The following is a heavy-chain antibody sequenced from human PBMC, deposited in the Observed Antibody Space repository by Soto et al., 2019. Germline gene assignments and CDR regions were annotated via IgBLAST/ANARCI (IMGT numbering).Heavy chain of an antibody. CDR1: GFAFANYA. V-gene: IGHV3-23*01. J-gene: IGHJ4*02. CDR2: IGGGGGST. CDR3: AKERLARGADY. D-gene: IGHD6-6*01. Sequence: EVQLLESEGDSVQPGGSLRLSCAASGFAFANYAMTWVRQASGKGLEWVSTIGGGGGSTYYADPVKGRFTISRDNSKNTVYLQMNSLRAEDTAVYFCAKERLARGADYWGQGTLVTVSS.